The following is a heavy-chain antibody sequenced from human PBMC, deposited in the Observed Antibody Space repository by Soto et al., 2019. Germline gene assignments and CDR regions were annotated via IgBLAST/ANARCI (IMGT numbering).Heavy chain of an antibody. Sequence: PGGSLRLSRAASGFTFSTYAMSWVRQAPGKGLVWVSAISGSGGSTFYADSVKGRFTISRDNSLNTLYLQMNSLRTEDTAVYYCAHPRGFGVFDAYDIWGQGTMVTVSS. CDR2: ISGSGGST. J-gene: IGHJ3*02. CDR1: GFTFSTYA. CDR3: AHPRGFGVFDAYDI. V-gene: IGHV3-23*01. D-gene: IGHD3-10*01.